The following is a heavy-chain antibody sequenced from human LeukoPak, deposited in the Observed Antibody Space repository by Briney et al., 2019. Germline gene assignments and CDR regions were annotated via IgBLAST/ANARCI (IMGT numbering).Heavy chain of an antibody. Sequence: ASVKVSCKASGYTFTSYGISWVRQAPGQGLEWMGWISAYNGNTNYAQKLQGRVTMTTDTSTSTAYMELRSLRSDDTAVYYCARDPLVTGPGDYYGMEGWGQGTTVTGSS. V-gene: IGHV1-18*01. J-gene: IGHJ6*01. D-gene: IGHD7-27*01. CDR3: ARDPLVTGPGDYYGMEG. CDR1: GYTFTSYG. CDR2: ISAYNGNT.